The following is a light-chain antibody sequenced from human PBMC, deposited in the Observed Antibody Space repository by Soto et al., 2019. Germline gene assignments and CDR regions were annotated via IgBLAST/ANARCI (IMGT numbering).Light chain of an antibody. CDR2: SAS. V-gene: IGKV1-9*01. Sequence: DILLTQSPSSLSASVGDRVNITCRASQGINTDLAWYQQKPGKAPKSLIYSASSLQRGVPSRFSGSGSGTECTLTVSSLQPEDFATYYCQQLKSYPLTLGGGTKVDIK. CDR1: QGINTD. CDR3: QQLKSYPLT. J-gene: IGKJ4*01.